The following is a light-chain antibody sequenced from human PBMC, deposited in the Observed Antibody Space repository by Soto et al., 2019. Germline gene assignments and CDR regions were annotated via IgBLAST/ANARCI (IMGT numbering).Light chain of an antibody. CDR1: SSDVGGYNY. Sequence: QSALTQPRSVSGSPGQSVTISCTGTSSDVGGYNYVSWYQQHPGKAPKLMIYEVSNRPSGVSNRFSGSKSGNTASLTISGLQAEDEADYYCASYRSTGTLVFGGGTKVTVL. CDR2: EVS. J-gene: IGLJ3*02. V-gene: IGLV2-14*01. CDR3: ASYRSTGTLV.